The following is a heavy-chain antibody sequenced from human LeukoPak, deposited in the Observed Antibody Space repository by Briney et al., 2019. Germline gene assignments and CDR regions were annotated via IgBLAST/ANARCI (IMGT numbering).Heavy chain of an antibody. D-gene: IGHD4-17*01. J-gene: IGHJ5*02. CDR3: ARDEVDGDYRWFDP. CDR1: GGSISSSSYY. V-gene: IGHV4-39*07. CDR2: IYYSGST. Sequence: PSETLSLTCTVSGGSISSSSYYWGWIRQPPGKGLEWIGSIYYSGSTYYNPSLKSRVTISVDTSKNQFSLKLSSVTAADTAVYYCARDEVDGDYRWFDPWGQGTLVTVSS.